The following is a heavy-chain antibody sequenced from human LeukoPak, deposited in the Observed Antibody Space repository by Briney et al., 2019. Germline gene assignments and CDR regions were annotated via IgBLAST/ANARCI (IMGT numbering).Heavy chain of an antibody. CDR1: GYTLTELS. CDR3: ATRGVAAADYYYYYHMDV. Sequence: ASVKVSCKVSGYTLTELSMHWVRQAPGKGLEWMGGFDPEDGETIYAQKFQGRVTMTEDTSTDTAYMELSSLRSEDTAVYYCATRGVAAADYYYYYHMDVWGKGSTVTVSS. CDR2: FDPEDGET. V-gene: IGHV1-24*01. D-gene: IGHD6-13*01. J-gene: IGHJ6*03.